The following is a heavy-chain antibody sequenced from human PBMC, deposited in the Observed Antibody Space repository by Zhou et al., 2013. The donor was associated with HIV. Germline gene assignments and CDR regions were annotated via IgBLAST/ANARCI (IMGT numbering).Heavy chain of an antibody. Sequence: QVQLVQSGAELRKPGASVKVSCKASGYTFTTYEINWVRQTSGQGLEWMGWLDPKSGNTGYAQKFQGRVTMTRNTSISTAYMELSSLTSEDTAVYYCGRRGSWGDRTTIIRGGVDVWGQGTTVSVSS. V-gene: IGHV1-8*01. CDR3: GRRGSWGDRTTIIRGGVDV. CDR2: LDPKSGNT. CDR1: GYTFTTYE. D-gene: IGHD3-10*01. J-gene: IGHJ6*02.